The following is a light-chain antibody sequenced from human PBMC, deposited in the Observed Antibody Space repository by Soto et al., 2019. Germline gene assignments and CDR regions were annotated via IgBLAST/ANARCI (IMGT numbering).Light chain of an antibody. V-gene: IGKV3-20*01. CDR2: GAS. J-gene: IGKJ1*01. Sequence: EIVLTQSPGTLSLSPGERATLSCRASQSVSSSYLAWYQQKPGQAPRLLIYGASSRATGIPDRFSGSGSGRDFTLTISRLEPEDFAVDYCQQYGRSPVAFGQGTKVEIK. CDR3: QQYGRSPVA. CDR1: QSVSSSY.